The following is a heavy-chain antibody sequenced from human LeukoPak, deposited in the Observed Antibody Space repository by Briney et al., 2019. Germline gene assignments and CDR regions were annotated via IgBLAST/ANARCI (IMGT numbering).Heavy chain of an antibody. CDR3: VRAVGGNDGRTFGY. V-gene: IGHV3-30*03. CDR2: ISYDGSNK. D-gene: IGHD3-3*01. J-gene: IGHJ4*02. CDR1: GFTFSSYG. Sequence: PGGSLRLSCAASGFTFSSYGMHWVRQAPGKGLEWVAVISYDGSNKYYADSVKGRFTISRDNSKNTLYLQMNSLRAEDTAMYYCVRAVGGNDGRTFGYWAQGTLVTVSS.